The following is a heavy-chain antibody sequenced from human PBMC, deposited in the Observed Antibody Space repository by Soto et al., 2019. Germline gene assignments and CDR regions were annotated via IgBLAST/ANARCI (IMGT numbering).Heavy chain of an antibody. V-gene: IGHV1-69*06. CDR1: GGTFSSYA. D-gene: IGHD2-21*01. CDR3: ARDSPLHIVAGS. CDR2: IIPIFGTA. J-gene: IGHJ4*02. Sequence: ASVKVSCKASGGTFSSYAISWVRQAPGQGLEWMGGIIPIFGTANYAQKFQGRVTITADKSTSTAYMELSSLRSEYTAVYYCARDSPLHIVAGSWGQGTLVTVSS.